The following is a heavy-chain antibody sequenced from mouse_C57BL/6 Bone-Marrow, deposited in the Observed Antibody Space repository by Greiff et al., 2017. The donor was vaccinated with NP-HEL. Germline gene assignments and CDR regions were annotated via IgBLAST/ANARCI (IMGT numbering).Heavy chain of an antibody. CDR2: ISNGGGST. J-gene: IGHJ4*01. Sequence: EVKLVESGGGLVQPGGSLKLSCAASGFTFSDYYMYWVRQTPEKRLEWVAYISNGGGSTYYLDTVKGRFTISRDNAKNTLYLQMSRLKSEDTAMYYCARLGYYYAMDYWGQGTSVTVSS. CDR3: ARLGYYYAMDY. CDR1: GFTFSDYY. V-gene: IGHV5-12*01.